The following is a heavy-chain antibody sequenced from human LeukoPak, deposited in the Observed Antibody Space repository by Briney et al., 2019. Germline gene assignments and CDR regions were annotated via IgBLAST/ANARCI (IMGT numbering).Heavy chain of an antibody. J-gene: IGHJ5*02. Sequence: SETLSLTCTVSGGSISNYYWSWIRQPPGKGLEWIGYMYNSGSTNDNPSLKSGVTISVDTSKNQFSLKLSSVPAADTAVYYCARRRLLVVAATDTPHNWFDPWGQGTLVTVSS. CDR3: ARRRLLVVAATDTPHNWFDP. V-gene: IGHV4-59*12. CDR1: GGSISNYY. CDR2: MYNSGST. D-gene: IGHD2-15*01.